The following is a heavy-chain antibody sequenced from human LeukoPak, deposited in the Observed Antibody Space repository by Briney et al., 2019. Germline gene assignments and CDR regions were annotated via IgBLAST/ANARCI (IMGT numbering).Heavy chain of an antibody. J-gene: IGHJ5*02. CDR3: AKEEGNTLGDR. CDR1: GFTFSSYG. CDR2: IRNDGSD. D-gene: IGHD3-16*01. V-gene: IGHV3-30*02. Sequence: GGSLRLSCAASGFTFSSYGMHWVRQAPGKGLEWVAFIRNDGSDNYADSVKGRFIISRDNSKNILYLQMNSLRAEDTAVYYCAKEEGNTLGDRWGQGNLVIVSS.